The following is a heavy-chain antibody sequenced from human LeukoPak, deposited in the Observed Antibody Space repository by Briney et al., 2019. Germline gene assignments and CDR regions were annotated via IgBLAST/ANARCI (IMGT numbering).Heavy chain of an antibody. CDR3: TTSDCEY. J-gene: IGHJ4*02. Sequence: GGSLRLSCAASGFTFSSYWMSWVRQAPGKGLEWVANIKQDGSEKYYVDSVKGRFTISRDNAKTSLYLQMNSLRAEVTAMYYCTTSDCEYWGQGTLVTVSS. CDR2: IKQDGSEK. V-gene: IGHV3-7*03. CDR1: GFTFSSYW.